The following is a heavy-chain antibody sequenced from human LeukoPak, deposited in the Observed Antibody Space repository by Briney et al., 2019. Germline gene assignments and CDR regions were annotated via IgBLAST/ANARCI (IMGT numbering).Heavy chain of an antibody. CDR3: ARLNSGYEPHYGMDV. CDR1: GYSFTSYW. D-gene: IGHD5-12*01. Sequence: GDSLKISCKGSGYSFTSYWIGWVRQMPGKGLEWMGIIYPGDSDTRYSPSFQGQVTISADKSISTAYLQWSSLKASDTAMYYCARLNSGYEPHYGMDVWGQGTTVTVSS. J-gene: IGHJ6*02. CDR2: IYPGDSDT. V-gene: IGHV5-51*01.